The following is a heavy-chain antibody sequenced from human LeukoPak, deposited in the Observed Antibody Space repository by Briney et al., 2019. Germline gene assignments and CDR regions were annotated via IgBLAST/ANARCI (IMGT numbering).Heavy chain of an antibody. V-gene: IGHV3-53*01. J-gene: IGHJ4*02. CDR1: GFTVSSNS. CDR3: ARRAGEYSHPYDY. D-gene: IGHD4-17*01. Sequence: GGSLRLSCTVSGFTVSSNSMSWVRQAPGKGLEWVSFIYSGGNTHYSDSVKGRFTISRDNSRNTLYLQMNSLRAEDTAVYYCARRAGEYSHPYDYWGQGTLVTVSS. CDR2: IYSGGNT.